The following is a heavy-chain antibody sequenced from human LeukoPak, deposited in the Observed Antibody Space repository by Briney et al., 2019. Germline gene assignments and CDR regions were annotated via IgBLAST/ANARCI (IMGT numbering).Heavy chain of an antibody. V-gene: IGHV3-30*18. CDR2: ISYDGSNK. Sequence: GGSLRLSCAASGFTFNNYDMHWVRQAPGRGLEWVAVISYDGSNKYYADSVKGRLTISRDNSKNTLYLQMNSLRAEDTAVYYCAKGPSSGWYVIDYWGQGTLVTVSS. CDR1: GFTFNNYD. CDR3: AKGPSSGWYVIDY. D-gene: IGHD6-19*01. J-gene: IGHJ4*02.